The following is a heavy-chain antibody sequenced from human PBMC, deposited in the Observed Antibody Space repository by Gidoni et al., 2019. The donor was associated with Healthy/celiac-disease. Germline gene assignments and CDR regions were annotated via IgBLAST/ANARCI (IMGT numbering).Heavy chain of an antibody. CDR1: GFTFSRYA. J-gene: IGHJ4*02. V-gene: IGHV3-23*01. D-gene: IGHD3-10*01. CDR3: AKRDADYYGSGSPPWGGGY. Sequence: EVQLLESGGGLVQPGGSLSLSCAASGFTFSRYAMSWVRQAPGKGLEWVSAISGSGGSTYYADSVKGRFTISRDNSKNTLYLQMNSLRAEDTAVYYCAKRDADYYGSGSPPWGGGYWGQGTLVTVSS. CDR2: ISGSGGST.